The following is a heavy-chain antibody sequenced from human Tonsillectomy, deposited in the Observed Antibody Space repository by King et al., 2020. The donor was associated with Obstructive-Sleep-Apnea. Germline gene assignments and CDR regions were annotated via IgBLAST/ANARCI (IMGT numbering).Heavy chain of an antibody. CDR2: IYYSGST. CDR1: GGSISSYY. CDR3: ARLDYGEGLFDY. V-gene: IGHV4-59*08. D-gene: IGHD4-17*01. Sequence: VQLQESGPGLVKPSETLSLTCTVSGGSISSYYWSWIRQPPGKGLEWIGYIYYSGSTKYNPSLKSRVTISVDTSETQLSLKLSSVTAADTAVYYCARLDYGEGLFDYWGQGTLVTVSS. J-gene: IGHJ4*02.